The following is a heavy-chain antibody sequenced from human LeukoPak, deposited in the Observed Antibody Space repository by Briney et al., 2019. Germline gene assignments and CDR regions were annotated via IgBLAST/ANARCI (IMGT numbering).Heavy chain of an antibody. CDR3: GRDWKLDY. D-gene: IGHD1-1*01. CDR1: GFTFSSYA. CDR2: ISGSGGST. Sequence: GGSLRLSCAASGFTFSSYAMSWVRQAPGKGLEWVSAISGSGGSTYYADSVKGRFTISRDNSRNTLYLQLNSLRVEDTAIYYCGRDWKLDYWGQGTLVTVSS. J-gene: IGHJ4*02. V-gene: IGHV3-23*01.